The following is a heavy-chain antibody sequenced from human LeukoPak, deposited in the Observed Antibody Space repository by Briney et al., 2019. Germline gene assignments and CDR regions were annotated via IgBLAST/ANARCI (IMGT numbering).Heavy chain of an antibody. CDR2: MYYSWST. V-gene: IGHV4-59*01. J-gene: IGHJ6*03. Sequence: PSETLSLTCTVSGGSISSNYWSWIRQPPGKGLEWIGYMYYSWSTNYNPSLKSRVTKSVDTSKNQFSLKLSSVTAADTAVYYCGRGPRITVVRGGQWYYYMDVWGKGTTVTISS. D-gene: IGHD3-10*01. CDR3: GRGPRITVVRGGQWYYYMDV. CDR1: GGSISSNY.